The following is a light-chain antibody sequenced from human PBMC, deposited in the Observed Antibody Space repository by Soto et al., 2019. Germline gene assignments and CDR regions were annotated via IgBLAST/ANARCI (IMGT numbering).Light chain of an antibody. CDR3: QSYDSSLRGYV. CDR2: ENN. CDR1: SSNIGAGYE. Sequence: QSVLTQPPSVSAAPGQRVTISCTGSSSNIGAGYEAHWYQQVPGTAPKLLIYENNYRPSGVPDRFSGSKSGTSASLAITGLQAEDEAEYYCQSYDSSLRGYVFGTGTMVTVL. J-gene: IGLJ1*01. V-gene: IGLV1-40*01.